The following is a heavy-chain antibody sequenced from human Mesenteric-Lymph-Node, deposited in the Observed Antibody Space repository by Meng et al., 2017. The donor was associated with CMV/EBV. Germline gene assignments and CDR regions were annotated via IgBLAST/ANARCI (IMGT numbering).Heavy chain of an antibody. J-gene: IGHJ3*02. V-gene: IGHV1-69*05. Sequence: SVKVSCKASGYTFTSYDINWVRQAPGQGLEWMGGIIPIFGTANYAQNFQGRVTITTDESASTAYMELSSLRSNDTAVYYCARDPKYQPSNAFDIWGQGTMVTVSS. CDR2: IIPIFGTA. D-gene: IGHD2-2*01. CDR3: ARDPKYQPSNAFDI. CDR1: GYTFTSYD.